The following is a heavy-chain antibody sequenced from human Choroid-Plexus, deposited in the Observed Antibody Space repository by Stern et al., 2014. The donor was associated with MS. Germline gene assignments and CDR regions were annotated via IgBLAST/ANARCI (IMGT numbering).Heavy chain of an antibody. V-gene: IGHV4-31*03. CDR1: GGSISSGGYY. J-gene: IGHJ4*02. CDR2: ISYSGST. D-gene: IGHD3-22*01. Sequence: VQLQESGPGLVKPSQTLSLTCTVSGGSISSGGYYWSWIRQHPGKGLEWIGYISYSGSTYYNPYLKSRVSISVDTSKNQFSLKLSSVTAADTAVYYCARGPPDYYDSSGYYTYWGQGTLVTVSS. CDR3: ARGPPDYYDSSGYYTY.